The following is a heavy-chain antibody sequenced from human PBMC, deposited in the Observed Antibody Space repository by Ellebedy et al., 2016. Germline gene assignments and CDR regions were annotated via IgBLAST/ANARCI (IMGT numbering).Heavy chain of an antibody. Sequence: GGSLRLXXAVSGFTVSTSYMNWVRQAPGKGLEWVSIIYSSGRTYYANSVEGRFTISRDSSKNTLNLQMNSRRAEDTAVYYCARELTDSTGYYSNMDVWGQGTTVIVSS. V-gene: IGHV3-53*01. J-gene: IGHJ6*02. CDR2: IYSSGRT. D-gene: IGHD3-22*01. CDR3: ARELTDSTGYYSNMDV. CDR1: GFTVSTSY.